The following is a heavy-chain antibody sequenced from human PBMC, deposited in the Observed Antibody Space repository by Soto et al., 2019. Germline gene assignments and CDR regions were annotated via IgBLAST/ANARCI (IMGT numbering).Heavy chain of an antibody. CDR2: ISSGSSVT. D-gene: IGHD3-10*01. V-gene: IGHV3-11*05. CDR3: ARASYYCSGSYGLAM. CDR1: VFTFSDYS. J-gene: IGHJ3*02. Sequence: QVQLVVPCGGQVKPGGSLLLTCEASVFTFSDYSMSWIRQSPGKGLECVAYISSGSSVTHFSDSVKGRFTISRDNSKNSVFLQLNSLRAEDTAVYYCARASYYCSGSYGLAMWGHGTMVTVSS.